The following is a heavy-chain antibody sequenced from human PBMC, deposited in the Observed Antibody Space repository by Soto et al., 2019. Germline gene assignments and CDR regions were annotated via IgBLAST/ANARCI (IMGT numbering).Heavy chain of an antibody. CDR3: ERDAPPPGY. Sequence: QVQLVQSGAEVKKPGASVKVSCKASGYTFTSYSISWVRQAPGQGLEWMGWISAYNGTTNYAQKPQCRVPMTTDTSASTAYMALRSLRSDDTAVYYCERDAPPPGYWCQGTLVTVSS. J-gene: IGHJ4*02. V-gene: IGHV1-18*01. CDR2: ISAYNGTT. CDR1: GYTFTSYS.